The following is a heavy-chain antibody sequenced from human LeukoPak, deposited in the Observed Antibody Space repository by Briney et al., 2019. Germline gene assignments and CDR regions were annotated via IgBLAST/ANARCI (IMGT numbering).Heavy chain of an antibody. J-gene: IGHJ4*02. CDR2: INSDGSST. Sequence: GGSLRLSCAASGFTFSSYWMHWVRHAPGKGLVWVSRINSDGSSTNYADSVKGRFTISRDNAKNTLYLQMSSLRAEDTAVYYCARGKTPAVTTPFDYWGQGTLVTVSS. CDR1: GFTFSSYW. V-gene: IGHV3-74*01. CDR3: ARGKTPAVTTPFDY. D-gene: IGHD4-17*01.